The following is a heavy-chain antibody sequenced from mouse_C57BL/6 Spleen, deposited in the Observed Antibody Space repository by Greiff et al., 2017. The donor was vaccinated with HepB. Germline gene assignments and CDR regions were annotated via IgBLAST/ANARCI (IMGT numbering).Heavy chain of an antibody. D-gene: IGHD2-4*01. CDR1: GFNIKDDY. V-gene: IGHV14-4*01. Sequence: EVQLQQSGAELVRPGASVKLSCTASGFNIKDDYMHWVKQRPEQGLEWIGWIDPENGDTEYASKFQGQATITADTSSNTAYLQLSSLTSEDTAVYYCTTDYDVTGFAYWGQGTLVTVSA. J-gene: IGHJ3*01. CDR3: TTDYDVTGFAY. CDR2: IDPENGDT.